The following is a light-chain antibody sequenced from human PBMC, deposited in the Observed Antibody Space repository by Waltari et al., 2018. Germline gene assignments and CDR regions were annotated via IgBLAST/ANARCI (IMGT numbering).Light chain of an antibody. CDR2: AAS. V-gene: IGKV1-39*01. CDR3: QQSYSTPIT. J-gene: IGKJ5*01. Sequence: DIPMTPPPPSLSTSLGDRVTITCRASQSIDRYLNWFQHKPGQAPKLLICAASTLQTGVPSRFSGGGSGTDFTLTISSLQPEDFGTYYCQQSYSTPITFGQGTRLEIK. CDR1: QSIDRY.